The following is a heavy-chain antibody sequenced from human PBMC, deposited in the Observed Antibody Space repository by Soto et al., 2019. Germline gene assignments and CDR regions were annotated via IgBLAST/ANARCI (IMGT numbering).Heavy chain of an antibody. Sequence: GSLRLSCAASGFTFSTYYMNWVRQAPGKGLEWVSSISTTSSYIYYADSLRGRFTISRDNAKNSLSLQMNSLRDEDTAVYYCTRGNYFDYWGQGILVTVSS. CDR2: ISTTSSYI. J-gene: IGHJ4*02. CDR3: TRGNYFDY. CDR1: GFTFSTYY. V-gene: IGHV3-21*01.